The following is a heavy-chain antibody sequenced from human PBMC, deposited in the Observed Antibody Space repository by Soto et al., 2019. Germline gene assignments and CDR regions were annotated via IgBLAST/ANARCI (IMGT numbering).Heavy chain of an antibody. J-gene: IGHJ5*02. CDR3: ARSRRPMIVVVIGLDP. CDR2: ISAYNGNT. D-gene: IGHD3-22*01. Sequence: ASVKVSCKASGYTFTSYAIGWVRQAPGQGLEWLGWISAYNGNTNYAQKLQGRVTMTTDTSTSTAYMELRNLRSDDTAVYYCARSRRPMIVVVIGLDPWGQGTLVTVSS. CDR1: GYTFTSYA. V-gene: IGHV1-18*01.